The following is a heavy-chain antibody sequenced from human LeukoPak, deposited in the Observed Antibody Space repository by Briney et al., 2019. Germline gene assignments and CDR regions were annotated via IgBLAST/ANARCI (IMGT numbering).Heavy chain of an antibody. D-gene: IGHD1-26*01. J-gene: IGHJ4*02. Sequence: PGGSLRLSCAASGFTFSNYAMTWGRQAPGKGLEWVSGIGSSGDYTYYADSVKGRFTISRDNSKNTLFLQMSSLRVEDTAVYYCAKDLVGSNPHDYWGQGTLVTVSS. CDR1: GFTFSNYA. CDR2: IGSSGDYT. V-gene: IGHV3-23*01. CDR3: AKDLVGSNPHDY.